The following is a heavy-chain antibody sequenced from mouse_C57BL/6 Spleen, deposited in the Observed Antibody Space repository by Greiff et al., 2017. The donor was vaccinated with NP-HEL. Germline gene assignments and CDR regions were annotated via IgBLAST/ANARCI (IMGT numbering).Heavy chain of an antibody. J-gene: IGHJ3*01. CDR3: ARWDGYYGWFAY. D-gene: IGHD2-3*01. CDR2: IDPSDSET. V-gene: IGHV1-52*01. Sequence: QVQLQQPGAELVRPGSSVKLSCKASGYTFTSYWMHWVKQRPIQGLEWIGNIDPSDSETHYNQKFKDKATLTVDKSSSTAYMQLSSQTSEDSAVYYCARWDGYYGWFAYWGQGTLVTVSA. CDR1: GYTFTSYW.